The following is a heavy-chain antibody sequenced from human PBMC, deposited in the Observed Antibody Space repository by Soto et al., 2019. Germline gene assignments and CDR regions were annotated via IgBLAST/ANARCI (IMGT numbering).Heavy chain of an antibody. J-gene: IGHJ6*02. CDR2: IYYSGST. V-gene: IGHV4-39*01. D-gene: IGHD1-20*01. CDR3: ARQGNWNYYYYGMDV. Sequence: PSETLSLTCTVPGGSISSSSYYWGWIRQPPGKGLEWIGSIYYSGSTYYNPSLKSRVTISVDTSKNQFSLKLSSVTAADTAVYYCARQGNWNYYYYGMDVWGQGTTVTVSS. CDR1: GGSISSSSYY.